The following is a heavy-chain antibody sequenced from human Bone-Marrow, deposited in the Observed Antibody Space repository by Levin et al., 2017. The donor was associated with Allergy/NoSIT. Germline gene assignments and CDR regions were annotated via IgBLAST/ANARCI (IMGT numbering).Heavy chain of an antibody. J-gene: IGHJ6*02. CDR3: ARFYGSGSYYLFQYYGMDV. CDR2: IIPIFGTA. D-gene: IGHD3-10*01. CDR1: GGTFSSYA. Sequence: ASVKVSCKASGGTFSSYAISWVRQAPGQGLEWMGGIIPIFGTANYAQKFQGRVTITADESTSTAYMELSSLRSEDTAVYYCARFYGSGSYYLFQYYGMDVWGQGTTVTVSS. V-gene: IGHV1-69*13.